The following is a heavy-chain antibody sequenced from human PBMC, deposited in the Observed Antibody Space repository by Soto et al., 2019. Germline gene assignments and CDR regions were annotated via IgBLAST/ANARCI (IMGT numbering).Heavy chain of an antibody. J-gene: IGHJ4*02. CDR1: GFTFSNFA. Sequence: GGSLRLSCAASGFTFSNFAMSWVRQAPGKGLEWVSGISGSGDNKDHADSVKGRFTISRDNSKNTLYLQMNSLRAEDTAVYYCAKCDILTGYYTVDYWGQGTLVTVSS. V-gene: IGHV3-23*01. D-gene: IGHD3-9*01. CDR2: ISGSGDNK. CDR3: AKCDILTGYYTVDY.